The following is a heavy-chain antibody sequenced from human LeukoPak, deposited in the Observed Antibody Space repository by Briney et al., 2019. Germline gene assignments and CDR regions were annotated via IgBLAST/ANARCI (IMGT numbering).Heavy chain of an antibody. J-gene: IGHJ4*02. V-gene: IGHV3-30*02. Sequence: GGSLRLSCAASGFTFSSYGMHWVRQAPGKGLEWVAFIRYDGSNKYYADSVKGRFTISRDNSKNTLYLQMNSLRAEDTAVYYCAKDLEYCSSTSCYTYDYYFDYWGQGTLVTVSS. D-gene: IGHD2-2*02. CDR1: GFTFSSYG. CDR3: AKDLEYCSSTSCYTYDYYFDY. CDR2: IRYDGSNK.